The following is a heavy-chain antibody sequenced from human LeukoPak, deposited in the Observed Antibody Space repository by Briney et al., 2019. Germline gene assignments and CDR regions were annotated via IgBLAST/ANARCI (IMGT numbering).Heavy chain of an antibody. CDR3: VKSVSSGLDAFAV. D-gene: IGHD5-12*01. Sequence: PGGSLRLSCAASGFTFRSYGMGWVRQAPGKGLEYVSAITFSGAATNYADSVRGRFTISRDNSKNTLYLQMDSLRAEDTAIYYCVKSVSSGLDAFAVWGQGIMVTVS. V-gene: IGHV3-23*01. CDR1: GFTFRSYG. J-gene: IGHJ3*01. CDR2: ITFSGAAT.